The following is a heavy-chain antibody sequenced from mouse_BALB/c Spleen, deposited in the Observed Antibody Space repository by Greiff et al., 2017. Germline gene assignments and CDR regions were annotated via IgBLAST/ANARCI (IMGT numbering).Heavy chain of an antibody. D-gene: IGHD2-1*01. CDR2: ISDGGSYT. J-gene: IGHJ4*01. V-gene: IGHV5-4*02. Sequence: EVQLQQSGGGLVKPGGSLKLSCAASGFTFSDYYMYWVRQTPEKRLEWVATISDGGSYTYYPDSVKGRFTISRDNAKNNLYLQMSSLKSEDTAMYYCARGYGNYGDYAMDYWGQGTSVTVSS. CDR3: ARGYGNYGDYAMDY. CDR1: GFTFSDYY.